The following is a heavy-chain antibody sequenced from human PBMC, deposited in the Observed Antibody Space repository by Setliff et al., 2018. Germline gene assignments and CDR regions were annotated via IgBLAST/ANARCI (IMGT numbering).Heavy chain of an antibody. CDR2: INSGSDFI. V-gene: IGHV3-21*01. CDR1: GFAFSTYS. D-gene: IGHD1-26*01. J-gene: IGHJ4*02. CDR3: AKDRGSYSFDY. Sequence: LRLSCAASGFAFSTYSMNWVRQAPGKGLEWVSTINSGSDFIYYADSVRGRFTISRDNSKNTLYLQMNSLRAEDTAVYSCAKDRGSYSFDYWGQGTLVTVSS.